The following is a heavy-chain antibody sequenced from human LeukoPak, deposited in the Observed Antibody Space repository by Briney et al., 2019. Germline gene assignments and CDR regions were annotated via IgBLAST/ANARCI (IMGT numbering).Heavy chain of an antibody. CDR3: AKGGACTTSLLRIDY. Sequence: GGSLRLSWAASGFTFSSYALSWVRQAPGKGLEWVSVVSGSGAGTYYADSGEGRFTISRDNSKNTLYLQMNSLRAEDTALYYCAKGGACTTSLLRIDYWGQRTLVSVSS. J-gene: IGHJ4*02. V-gene: IGHV3-23*01. D-gene: IGHD2-2*01. CDR2: VSGSGAGT. CDR1: GFTFSSYA.